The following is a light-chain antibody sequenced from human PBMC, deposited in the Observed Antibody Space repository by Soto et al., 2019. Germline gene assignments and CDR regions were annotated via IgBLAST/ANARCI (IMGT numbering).Light chain of an antibody. CDR1: QSISSY. CDR2: AAS. CDR3: QQYGSSPPYT. Sequence: DIQMTQSPSSLSASVGDRGTITCRASQSISSYLNWYQQKPGKAPKLLIYAASTLQSGVPSRFSGSGSGTEFTLTINRLEPEDSAVYYCQQYGSSPPYTFGQGTKVDIK. V-gene: IGKV1-39*01. J-gene: IGKJ2*01.